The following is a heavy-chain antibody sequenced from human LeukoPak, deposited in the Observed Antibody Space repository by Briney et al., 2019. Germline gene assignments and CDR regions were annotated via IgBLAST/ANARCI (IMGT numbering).Heavy chain of an antibody. D-gene: IGHD3-16*02. CDR3: ARGGDYVWGSYRYLSWFDP. J-gene: IGHJ5*02. Sequence: SETLSLTCTVSGGSISSYYWSWIRQPPGKGLEWIWYIYYSGSNNYNPSLKSRVTISVDTSKNQFSLKLSSVTAADTAVYYCARGGDYVWGSYRYLSWFDPWGQGTLVTVSS. CDR2: IYYSGSN. CDR1: GGSISSYY. V-gene: IGHV4-59*01.